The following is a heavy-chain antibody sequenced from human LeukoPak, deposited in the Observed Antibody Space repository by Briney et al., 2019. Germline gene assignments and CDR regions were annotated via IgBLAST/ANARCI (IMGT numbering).Heavy chain of an antibody. CDR1: GGSISSSSYY. CDR2: IYYSGST. J-gene: IGHJ6*03. Sequence: PSETLSLTCTVSGGSISSSSYYWGWIRQPPGKGLEWIGSIYYSGSTYYNPSLKSRVTISVDTSKNQFSLKLSSVTAADTAVYYCARLRSSSYYYYYYYMDVWGKGTTVTISS. V-gene: IGHV4-39*07. D-gene: IGHD6-13*01. CDR3: ARLRSSSYYYYYYYMDV.